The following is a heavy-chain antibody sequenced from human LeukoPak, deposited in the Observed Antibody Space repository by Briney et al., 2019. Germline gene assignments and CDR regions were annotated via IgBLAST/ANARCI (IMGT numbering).Heavy chain of an antibody. Sequence: GASVKVSCKASGGTFSSYAISWVRQAPGQGLEWMGGIIPIFGTANYAQKFQGRVTITADESTSTAYMELSSLRSDDTAVYYCARGLRETDAFDIWGPGTMVTVSS. V-gene: IGHV1-69*01. CDR2: IIPIFGTA. J-gene: IGHJ3*02. CDR3: ARGLRETDAFDI. D-gene: IGHD3-10*01. CDR1: GGTFSSYA.